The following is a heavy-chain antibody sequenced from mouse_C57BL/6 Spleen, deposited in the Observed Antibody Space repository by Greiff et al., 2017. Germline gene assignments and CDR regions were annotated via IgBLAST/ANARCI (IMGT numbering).Heavy chain of an antibody. CDR3: ASPPRQLRDYFDY. V-gene: IGHV1-75*01. D-gene: IGHD3-2*02. J-gene: IGHJ2*01. CDR2: IFPGSGST. CDR1: GYTFTDYY. Sequence: VQLQQSGPELVKPGASVKISCKASGYTFTDYYINWVKQRPGQGLEWIGWIFPGSGSTYYNEKFKGKATLTVDKSSSTAYMLLSSLTSEDSAVYFCASPPRQLRDYFDYWGQGTTLTVSS.